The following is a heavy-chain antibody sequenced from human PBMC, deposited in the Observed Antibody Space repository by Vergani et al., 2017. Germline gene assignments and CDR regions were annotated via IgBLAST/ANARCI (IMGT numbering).Heavy chain of an antibody. CDR2: IRSKAYGGTT. J-gene: IGHJ4*02. CDR1: GFTFGDYA. Sequence: EVQLVESGGGLVQPGRSLRLSCTASGFTFGDYAMSWVRQAPGKGLEWVGFIRSKAYGGTTEYAASVKGRFTISRDDSKSIAYLQMNSLKTEDTAVYYWTRAFIVGDRSGYYYWGQGTLVTVSS. D-gene: IGHD3-22*01. CDR3: TRAFIVGDRSGYYY. V-gene: IGHV3-49*04.